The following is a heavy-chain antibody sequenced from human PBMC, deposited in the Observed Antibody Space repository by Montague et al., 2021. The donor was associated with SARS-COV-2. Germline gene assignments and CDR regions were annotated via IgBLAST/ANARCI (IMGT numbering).Heavy chain of an antibody. CDR1: GGSISGHY. V-gene: IGHV4-59*11. D-gene: IGHD3-16*01. J-gene: IGHJ2*01. CDR3: AREFRIELWQTNWYFGL. Sequence: SETLSLTCSVSGGSISGHYWSWILQPPGKGLEWIGNFDHSGDTKYNTSLKSRATISVDTSKNQFALRLHSVTAADTAVYYCAREFRIELWQTNWYFGLWGRGTLVTVSS. CDR2: FDHSGDT.